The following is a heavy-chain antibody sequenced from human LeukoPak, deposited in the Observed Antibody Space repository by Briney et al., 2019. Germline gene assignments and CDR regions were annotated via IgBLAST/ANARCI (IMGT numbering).Heavy chain of an antibody. CDR3: ANYGSSGYIFDY. D-gene: IGHD3-22*01. V-gene: IGHV3-23*01. CDR1: GFTFSSYG. Sequence: PGGSLRLSCAASGFTFSSYGMSWVRQAPGKGLEWVSAISGSGGSTYYADSVKGRFTISRDNSKNTLYLQMNSLRAEDTAVYYCANYGSSGYIFDYWGQGTLVTVSS. CDR2: ISGSGGST. J-gene: IGHJ4*02.